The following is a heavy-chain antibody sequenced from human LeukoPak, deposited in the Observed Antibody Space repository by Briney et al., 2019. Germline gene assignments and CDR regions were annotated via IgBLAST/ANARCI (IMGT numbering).Heavy chain of an antibody. CDR3: ARGSSSWYYFDY. CDR1: GFIFSSYW. V-gene: IGHV3-21*01. J-gene: IGHJ4*02. CDR2: ISSGSSAI. D-gene: IGHD6-13*01. Sequence: PGGSLRLSCAASGFIFSSYWMAWVRQAPGKGLEWVSIISSGSSAIFSADALKGRFTISRDDAKNLLYLDMNSLRAEDTAVYYCARGSSSWYYFDYWGQGTLVTVSS.